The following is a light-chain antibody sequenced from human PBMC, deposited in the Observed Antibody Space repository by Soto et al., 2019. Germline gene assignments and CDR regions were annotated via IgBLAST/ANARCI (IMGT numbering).Light chain of an antibody. CDR1: SSDVGGYNY. J-gene: IGLJ2*01. CDR2: DVS. CDR3: SSDTSSSTLGVV. Sequence: QSALTQPASVSGSPGQSITISCTGTSSDVGGYNYVSWYQQHPGKAPKLMMYDVSNRPSGVSNRLSGSKSGNTASLTISGLQAEDEADDYCSSDTSSSTLGVVFGGGTKLTVL. V-gene: IGLV2-14*01.